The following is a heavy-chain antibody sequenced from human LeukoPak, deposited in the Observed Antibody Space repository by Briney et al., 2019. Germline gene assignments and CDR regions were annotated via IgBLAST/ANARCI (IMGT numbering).Heavy chain of an antibody. Sequence: GGSLRLSCAASGFTFSNYAMHWVRQAPGKGLEWVAAISYDGRNKYYADSVKGRFTISSDNSKNTLYLQMHSLRAEDTAVYYCARAALFDYWGQGTLVTVSS. V-gene: IGHV3-30*04. J-gene: IGHJ4*02. CDR2: ISYDGRNK. CDR1: GFTFSNYA. CDR3: ARAALFDY.